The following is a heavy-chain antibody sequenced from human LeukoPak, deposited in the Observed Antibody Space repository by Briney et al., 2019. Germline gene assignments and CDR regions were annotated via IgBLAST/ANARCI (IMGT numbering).Heavy chain of an antibody. D-gene: IGHD3-16*01. CDR3: TRRLDD. CDR1: GFSFNSDW. J-gene: IGHJ4*02. V-gene: IGHV3-7*01. CDR2: IKHDESEK. Sequence: GGSLRLSCAASGFSFNSDWMDWVRQAPGKGLGWVANIKHDESEKNYLDSVKGRFTISRDNAQNSLYLQMNGLRVEDTAVYYCTRRLDDWGQGTLVTVSS.